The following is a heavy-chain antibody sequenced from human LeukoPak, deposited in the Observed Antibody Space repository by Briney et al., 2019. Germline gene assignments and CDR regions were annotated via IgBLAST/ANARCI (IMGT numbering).Heavy chain of an antibody. CDR1: GGTFSGYA. J-gene: IGHJ4*02. V-gene: IGHV1-69*05. CDR3: ARDCYYDSSGYFCY. Sequence: SVKVSCKASGGTFSGYAISWVRQAPGQGLEWMGGIIPIFGTANYAQKFQGRVTITTDESTSTAYMELSSLRSEDTAVYYCARDCYYDSSGYFCYWGQGTLVTVSS. CDR2: IIPIFGTA. D-gene: IGHD3-22*01.